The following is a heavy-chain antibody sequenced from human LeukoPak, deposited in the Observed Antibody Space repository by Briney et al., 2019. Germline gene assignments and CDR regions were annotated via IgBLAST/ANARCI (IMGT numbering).Heavy chain of an antibody. CDR3: ARVVCSGGSGYYFDY. J-gene: IGHJ4*02. CDR1: GGSISSYY. V-gene: IGHV4-59*01. D-gene: IGHD2-15*01. CDR2: IYYSGST. Sequence: SETLSLTCTVSGGSISSYYWSWIRQPPGKGLEWIGYIYYSGSTNYTPSLKSRVTISVDTSKNQFSLKLSSVTAADTAVYYCARVVCSGGSGYYFDYCGQGTLVTVSS.